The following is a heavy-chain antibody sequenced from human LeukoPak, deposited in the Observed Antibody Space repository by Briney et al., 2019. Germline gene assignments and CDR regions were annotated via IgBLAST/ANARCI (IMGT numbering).Heavy chain of an antibody. CDR3: ARDVYRGYSWYAFDF. CDR2: ISDSGGTI. Sequence: GGSLRLSCAASGFTFSDHNMNWVRQAPGKGLEWVSYISDSGGTIYYADSVKGRFTISRDNAKKSLYLQMNSLRAEDTGVYYCARDVYRGYSWYAFDFWGQGTLVTVPS. J-gene: IGHJ4*02. D-gene: IGHD6-13*01. CDR1: GFTFSDHN. V-gene: IGHV3-48*04.